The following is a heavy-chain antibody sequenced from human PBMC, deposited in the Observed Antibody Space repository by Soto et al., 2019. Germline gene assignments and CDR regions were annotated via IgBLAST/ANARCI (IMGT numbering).Heavy chain of an antibody. CDR3: ARLLRRPYFQH. J-gene: IGHJ1*01. CDR1: GGSISSSSYY. V-gene: IGHV4-39*01. CDR2: IYYSGST. Sequence: SETLSLTCTVSGGSISSSSYYWGWIRQPPGKGLEWIGSIYYSGSTYYNPSLKSRVTISVDTSKNQFSLKLSSVTAADTAVYYCARLLRRPYFQHWGQGTLVTVSS. D-gene: IGHD1-26*01.